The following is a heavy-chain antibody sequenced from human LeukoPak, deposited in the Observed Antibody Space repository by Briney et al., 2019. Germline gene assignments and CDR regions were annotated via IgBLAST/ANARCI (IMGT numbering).Heavy chain of an antibody. D-gene: IGHD1-26*01. CDR3: ARDQISSGSYSGFDY. V-gene: IGHV3-7*01. CDR2: IKQDGSEK. Sequence: GGSLRLSCAASGFTFSTYEMNWVRQAPGKGLEWVANIKQDGSEKYYVDSVKGRFTISRDNAKNSLYLQMNSLRAEDTAVYYCARDQISSGSYSGFDYWGQGTLVTVSS. J-gene: IGHJ4*02. CDR1: GFTFSTYE.